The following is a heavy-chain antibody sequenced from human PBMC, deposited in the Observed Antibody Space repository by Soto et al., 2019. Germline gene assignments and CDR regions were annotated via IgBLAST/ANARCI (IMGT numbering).Heavy chain of an antibody. V-gene: IGHV2-26*01. D-gene: IGHD3-3*01. CDR2: IFSNDEK. CDR3: ARIMRDFWSGYYLEY. CDR1: GFSLSYARMG. J-gene: IGHJ4*02. Sequence: SGPTLLNPTETLTLTCTVSGFSLSYARMGVSWIRQPPGKALEWLAHIFSNDEKSYSTSLKSRLTISKDTSKSQVVLTMTNMDPVDTATYYCARIMRDFWSGYYLEYWGQGTLVTVSS.